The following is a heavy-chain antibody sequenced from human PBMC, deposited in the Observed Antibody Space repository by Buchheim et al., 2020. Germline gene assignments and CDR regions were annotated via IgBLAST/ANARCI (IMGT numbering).Heavy chain of an antibody. J-gene: IGHJ6*03. D-gene: IGHD3-16*01. Sequence: EVQLVESGGGLVQPGGSLRLSCAASGFSFSSYNMNWVRQTPGKGLEWVSDISSSSATIYYADSVKGRFTISRDNAKNSLYLQMNSLRDEDTAMYYCARHHLDGGSLPRFYYYYMDVWGKGT. CDR3: ARHHLDGGSLPRFYYYYMDV. V-gene: IGHV3-48*02. CDR1: GFSFSSYN. CDR2: ISSSSATI.